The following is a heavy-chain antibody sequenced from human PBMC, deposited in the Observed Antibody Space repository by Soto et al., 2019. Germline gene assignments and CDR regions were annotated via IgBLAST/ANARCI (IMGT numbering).Heavy chain of an antibody. V-gene: IGHV1-8*01. CDR3: ARGFSSPSLNWVDP. CDR1: EYTFTSYD. J-gene: IGHJ5*02. Sequence: QVQMEQSGAEVKKPGASVKVSCKASEYTFTSYDINWVRQATGQGLEGMGWMNPNSGNTGYAQKFQGRVIMTRNTSLSTAYMELTSLTSEDTAVYYWARGFSSPSLNWVDPWGQGTLVTVSS. D-gene: IGHD2-2*01. CDR2: MNPNSGNT.